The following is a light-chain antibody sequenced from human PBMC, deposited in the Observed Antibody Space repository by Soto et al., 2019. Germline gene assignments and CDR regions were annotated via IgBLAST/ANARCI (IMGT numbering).Light chain of an antibody. CDR2: DSS. J-gene: IGKJ5*01. CDR3: QQRKNLPPIT. CDR1: QSVSSSTY. V-gene: IGKV3D-20*02. Sequence: EIVLTQSPGTLSLSPGERATLSCRASQSVSSSTYLAWYQQRPGQPPRLLIFDSSNRATGVPVRFSGSGSGTVFTLTIGSLEPEDSAVYYCQQRKNLPPITFGQGTRLEIK.